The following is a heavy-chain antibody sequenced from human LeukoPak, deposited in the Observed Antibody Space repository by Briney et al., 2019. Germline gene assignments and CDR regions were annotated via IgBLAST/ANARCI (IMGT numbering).Heavy chain of an antibody. Sequence: SETLSLTCTVSGGSISSYYWSWIRQPPGGGLEWVGYIYYSGSTNYNPSLKRRVTISLDTSKSQFSLKLRSVTAADTAVYYCARSGLDSRYYFGMDVWGQGTTVTVSS. V-gene: IGHV4-59*01. CDR1: GGSISSYY. CDR3: ARSGLDSRYYFGMDV. CDR2: IYYSGST. J-gene: IGHJ6*02. D-gene: IGHD5-12*01.